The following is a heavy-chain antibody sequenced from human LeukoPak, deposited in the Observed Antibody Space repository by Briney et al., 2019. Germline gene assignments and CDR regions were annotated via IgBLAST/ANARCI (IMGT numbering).Heavy chain of an antibody. J-gene: IGHJ4*02. CDR2: KSGSGGNT. CDR1: GLTFSSCS. D-gene: IGHD2-15*01. Sequence: PGGSLRLSCAASGLTFSSCSMPWVRQAPGKGLEWVSSKSGSGGNTYYADSVKGRFTISRDNSKNTLYLQLNSLRAEDTAIYYCANGRGPNTGPTLDYWGQGTLVTVSS. CDR3: ANGRGPNTGPTLDY. V-gene: IGHV3-23*01.